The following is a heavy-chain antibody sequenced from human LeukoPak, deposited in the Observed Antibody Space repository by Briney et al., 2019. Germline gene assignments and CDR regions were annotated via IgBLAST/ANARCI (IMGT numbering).Heavy chain of an antibody. J-gene: IGHJ4*02. D-gene: IGHD5-18*01. CDR3: ARDSRGYSYASGG. CDR2: ISSSGSSI. V-gene: IGHV3-11*01. Sequence: GGSLRLSCAASGFTFSDYYMSWIRQAPGKGLEWVSYISSSGSSIYYADSVKGRFTISKDNAKNSLYLQMNSLRAEDTAVYYCARDSRGYSYASGGWGQGTLVTVSS. CDR1: GFTFSDYY.